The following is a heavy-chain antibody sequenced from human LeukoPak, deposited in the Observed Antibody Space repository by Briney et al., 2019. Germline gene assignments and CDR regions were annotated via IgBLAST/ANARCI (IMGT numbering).Heavy chain of an antibody. D-gene: IGHD5-12*01. CDR2: ITYSGST. J-gene: IGHJ4*02. Sequence: SETLSLTCTVSDGSISSDDYYWSWIRQPPGKGLEWIGHITYSGSTDYSPSLRSRVTMSVDTSKNQFSLKLNSVTAAETAMYFCARGGVGGYDYFDSWGQGTLVAVSS. V-gene: IGHV4-30-4*01. CDR1: DGSISSDDYY. CDR3: ARGGVGGYDYFDS.